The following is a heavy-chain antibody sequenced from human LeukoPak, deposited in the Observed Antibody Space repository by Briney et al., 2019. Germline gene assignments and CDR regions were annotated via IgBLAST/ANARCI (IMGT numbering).Heavy chain of an antibody. J-gene: IGHJ4*02. V-gene: IGHV5-51*01. Sequence: GASLQISCKGSGYSFTSYWIGWVRQLPGKGLEWMGIIYPGDSDTRYSPSFQGQVTISADKSISTAYLQWSSLKASDTAMYYCARGSPSTSCYFDYWGQGTLVTVSS. CDR2: IYPGDSDT. D-gene: IGHD2-2*01. CDR3: ARGSPSTSCYFDY. CDR1: GYSFTSYW.